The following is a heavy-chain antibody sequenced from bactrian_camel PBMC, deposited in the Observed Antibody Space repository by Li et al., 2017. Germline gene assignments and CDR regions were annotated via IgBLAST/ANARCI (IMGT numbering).Heavy chain of an antibody. Sequence: HVQLVESGGGSVQAGGSLNLSCASSGDTYSSYCMGWFRQAPGKEREAVATIGSDGTTNYADPVKGRFTISRDNAENTLYLQMNSLKTEDTAVYYCASLNSSFGGRFAWCSDFRGQGTQVTVS. CDR2: IGSDGTT. D-gene: IGHD1*01. CDR1: GDTYSSYC. J-gene: IGHJ4*01. CDR3: ASLNSSFGGRFAWCSDF. V-gene: IGHV3S55*01.